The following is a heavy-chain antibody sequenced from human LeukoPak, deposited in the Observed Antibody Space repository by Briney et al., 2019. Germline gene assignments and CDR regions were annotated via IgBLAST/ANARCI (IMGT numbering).Heavy chain of an antibody. CDR1: AFIFSGHW. Sequence: SGGSLRLSCEGSAFIFSGHWMNWVRQTPGKGLEWVASIKEDGSERQYVDSVKGRFSISRDNTKGSLFLQLNSLRAEDTAVYYCAKDQMTTVFDYWGQGTLVTVSS. D-gene: IGHD4-17*01. V-gene: IGHV3-7*03. J-gene: IGHJ4*02. CDR3: AKDQMTTVFDY. CDR2: IKEDGSER.